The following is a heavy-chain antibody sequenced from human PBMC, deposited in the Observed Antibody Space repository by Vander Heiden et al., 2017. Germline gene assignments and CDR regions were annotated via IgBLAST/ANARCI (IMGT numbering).Heavy chain of an antibody. Sequence: QVTLKESGPVLVKPTETLTLTCPGSGFSLSNARMGVSWIRQPPGKALEWLAHIFSNDEKSNSTSLKSRLTISKDTSKSQVVLTITNMDPEDTATYYCARDSGRYIDAFDIWGQGTMVTVSS. J-gene: IGHJ3*02. D-gene: IGHD1-26*01. CDR3: ARDSGRYIDAFDI. CDR2: IFSNDEK. V-gene: IGHV2-26*01. CDR1: GFSLSNARMG.